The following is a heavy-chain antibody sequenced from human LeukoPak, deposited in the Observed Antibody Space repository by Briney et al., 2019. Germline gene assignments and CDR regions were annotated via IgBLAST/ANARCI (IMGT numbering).Heavy chain of an antibody. CDR2: IKQDGSEK. Sequence: PGGSLRLSCAGSGFTFSSYWMSWVRQAPGKGLEWVANIKQDGSEKYYVDSVKGRFTISRDNAKNSLYLQMNSLRAEDTAVYYCARATHGPMDVWGQGTTVTVSS. V-gene: IGHV3-7*01. CDR3: ARATHGPMDV. D-gene: IGHD2-8*01. J-gene: IGHJ6*02. CDR1: GFTFSSYW.